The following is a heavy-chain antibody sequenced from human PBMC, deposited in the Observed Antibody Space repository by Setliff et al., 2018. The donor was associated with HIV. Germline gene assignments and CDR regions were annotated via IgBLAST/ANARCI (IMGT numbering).Heavy chain of an antibody. CDR1: GGSISTTYYY. V-gene: IGHV4-39*07. CDR2: IYYSGST. J-gene: IGHJ6*02. Sequence: SETLSLTCTVSGGSISTTYYYWGWIRQPPGKGLEWIGRIYYSGSTYYNPSLKSRATISVDTSKNQFSLKLSSVTAADTAVYYCARTRTTGNYYYGMDVWGQGTTVTVS. D-gene: IGHD1-1*01. CDR3: ARTRTTGNYYYGMDV.